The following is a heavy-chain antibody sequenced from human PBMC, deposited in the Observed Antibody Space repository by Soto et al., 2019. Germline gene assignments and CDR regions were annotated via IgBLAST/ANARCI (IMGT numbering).Heavy chain of an antibody. D-gene: IGHD1-26*01. CDR2: IIPIFGIA. J-gene: IGHJ4*02. Sequence: ASVKVSCKASGGTLSRYSITWVRQAPGHGLEWIGRIIPIFGIASYAQKFQGRVTITADESTSTAYMELSSLRSDDTAVYYCARALGAQIVDYWGQGTLVTVSS. CDR1: GGTLSRYS. CDR3: ARALGAQIVDY. V-gene: IGHV1-69*13.